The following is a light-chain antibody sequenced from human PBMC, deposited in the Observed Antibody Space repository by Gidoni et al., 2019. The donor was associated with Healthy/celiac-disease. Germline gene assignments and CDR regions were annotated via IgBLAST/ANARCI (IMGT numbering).Light chain of an antibody. CDR2: YAS. CDR3: QQRSNWRPYT. CDR1: QSVSSY. J-gene: IGKJ2*01. Sequence: DIVLTQPPATLSLSPGERATLSCSASQSVSSYLAWYQQKPGQAPRLLIYYASNRANGIPARFSGSGSGTDLTLTISSLEPEDFAVYYCQQRSNWRPYTFGQGTKLEIK. V-gene: IGKV3-11*01.